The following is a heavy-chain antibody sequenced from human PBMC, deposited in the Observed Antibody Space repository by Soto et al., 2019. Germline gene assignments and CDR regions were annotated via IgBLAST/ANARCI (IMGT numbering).Heavy chain of an antibody. J-gene: IGHJ4*02. D-gene: IGHD3-22*01. CDR1: GYTFTSYY. Sequence: ASVKVSCKASGYTFTSYYMHWVRQAPGQGLEWMGIINPSGGSPSYAQKFQGRVTMTRDTSTSTVYMELSSLRSEDTAVYDCARDRYDSSGYYYYFDYWGQGTLVTVSS. CDR3: ARDRYDSSGYYYYFDY. V-gene: IGHV1-46*01. CDR2: INPSGGSP.